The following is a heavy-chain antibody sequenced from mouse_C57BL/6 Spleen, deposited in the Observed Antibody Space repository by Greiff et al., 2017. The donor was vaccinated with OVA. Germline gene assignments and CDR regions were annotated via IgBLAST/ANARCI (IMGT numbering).Heavy chain of an antibody. CDR3: ARCYGSSSGYFDV. CDR2: IYPGSGST. CDR1: GYTFTSYW. Sequence: QVQLKQSGAELVKPGASVKMSCKASGYTFTSYWITWVKQRPGQGLEWIGDIYPGSGSTNYNEKFKSKATLTVDTSSSTAYMQLSSLTSEDSAVYDCARCYGSSSGYFDVWGTATTVTVSS. J-gene: IGHJ1*03. V-gene: IGHV1-55*01. D-gene: IGHD1-1*01.